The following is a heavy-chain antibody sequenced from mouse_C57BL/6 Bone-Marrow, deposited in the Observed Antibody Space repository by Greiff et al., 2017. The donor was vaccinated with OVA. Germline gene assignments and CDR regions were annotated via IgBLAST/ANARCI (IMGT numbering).Heavy chain of an antibody. Sequence: QVQLQQPGAELVMPGASVKLSCKASGYTFTSYWMHWVKQRPGQGLEWIGEIDPSDSYTNYNQKFKGKSTLTVDNSSSTAYMQLSSLTSEDSAVYYCARRGYYYYGSKYWYFDVWGTGTTVTVSS. V-gene: IGHV1-69*01. D-gene: IGHD1-1*01. J-gene: IGHJ1*03. CDR2: IDPSDSYT. CDR3: ARRGYYYYGSKYWYFDV. CDR1: GYTFTSYW.